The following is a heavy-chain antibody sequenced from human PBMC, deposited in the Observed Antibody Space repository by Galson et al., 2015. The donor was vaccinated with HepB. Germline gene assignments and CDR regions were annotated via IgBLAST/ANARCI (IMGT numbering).Heavy chain of an antibody. Sequence: LRLSCAASEFTFSDYFMSWIRQAPGEGLEWVSYISSSGITVSHADSVRGRFTISRDNAKNSLYLQMNSLRVEDTAVYYCARHSGTYRFDDWGQGTLVTVSS. J-gene: IGHJ4*02. CDR2: ISSSGITV. D-gene: IGHD4-11*01. CDR1: EFTFSDYF. CDR3: ARHSGTYRFDD. V-gene: IGHV3-11*01.